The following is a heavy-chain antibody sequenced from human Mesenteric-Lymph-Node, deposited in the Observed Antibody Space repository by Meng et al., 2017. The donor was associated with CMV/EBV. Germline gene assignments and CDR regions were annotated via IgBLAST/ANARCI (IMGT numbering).Heavy chain of an antibody. D-gene: IGHD6-25*01. Sequence: GESLKISCAASGFTFSDYYLTWIRQAPGKGLEWVSYISSSGSTVYYADSVKGRFTVSRDNAGNSLYLQMNSLRAEDTAVYYCARGGIQRGFDAFDIWGQGTLVTVSS. CDR3: ARGGIQRGFDAFDI. CDR2: ISSSGSTV. J-gene: IGHJ3*02. CDR1: GFTFSDYY. V-gene: IGHV3-11*01.